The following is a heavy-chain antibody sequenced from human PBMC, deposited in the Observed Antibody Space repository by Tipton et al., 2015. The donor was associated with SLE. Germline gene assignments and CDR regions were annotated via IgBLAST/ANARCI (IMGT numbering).Heavy chain of an antibody. Sequence: TLSLTCAVYGGSFSGYYWSWIRQPPGKGLEWIGEINHSESTNYNPSLKSRVTISVDTSKNQFSLKLGSVTAAATAVYYCARGRGVVGATHFDYWRQGTLVTVSS. J-gene: IGHJ4*02. CDR1: GGSFSGYY. CDR2: INHSEST. D-gene: IGHD1-26*01. V-gene: IGHV4-34*01. CDR3: ARGRGVVGATHFDY.